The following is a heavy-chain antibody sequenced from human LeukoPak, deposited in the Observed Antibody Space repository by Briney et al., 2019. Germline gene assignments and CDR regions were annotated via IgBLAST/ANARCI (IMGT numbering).Heavy chain of an antibody. V-gene: IGHV1-69*02. CDR2: IIPILGIA. CDR3: ARGLVGATSAFDI. D-gene: IGHD1-26*01. CDR1: GGTFSSYT. J-gene: IGHJ3*02. Sequence: GASVKVSCKASGGTFSSYTISWLRQAPGQGLEWMERIIPILGIANYAQKFQGRVTITADKSTSTAYMELSSLRSEDTAVYYCARGLVGATSAFDIWGQGTMVTVSS.